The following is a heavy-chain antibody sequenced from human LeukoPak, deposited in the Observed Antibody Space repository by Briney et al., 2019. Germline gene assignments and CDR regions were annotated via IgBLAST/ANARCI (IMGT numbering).Heavy chain of an antibody. Sequence: SETLSLTCAVSGGSFSGYYWSWIRQPPGKGLEWIGEINHSGSTNYNPSLKSRVTISVDASKNQFSLKLSSVTAAATAVYYCARGPNSPYDILTGPFDYWGQGTLVTVSS. V-gene: IGHV4-34*01. D-gene: IGHD3-9*01. CDR1: GGSFSGYY. J-gene: IGHJ4*02. CDR3: ARGPNSPYDILTGPFDY. CDR2: INHSGST.